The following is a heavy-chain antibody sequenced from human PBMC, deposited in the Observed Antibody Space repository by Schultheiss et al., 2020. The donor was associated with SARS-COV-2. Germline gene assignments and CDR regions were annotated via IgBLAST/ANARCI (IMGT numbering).Heavy chain of an antibody. CDR2: IKQDGSEK. D-gene: IGHD3-10*01. Sequence: GESLKISCAASGFTFSSYWMSWVRQAPGKGLEWVANIKQDGSEKYYVDSVKGRFTISRDNAKNSLYLQMNSLRAEDTAVYYCARDQWMDGSGIGRDLDYWGQGTLVTVSS. CDR3: ARDQWMDGSGIGRDLDY. J-gene: IGHJ4*02. CDR1: GFTFSSYW. V-gene: IGHV3-7*03.